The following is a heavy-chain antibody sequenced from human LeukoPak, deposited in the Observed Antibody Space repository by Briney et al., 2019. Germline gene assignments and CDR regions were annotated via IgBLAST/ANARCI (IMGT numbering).Heavy chain of an antibody. Sequence: PSETLSLTXTVSGYSISSGYYWGWIRQPPGKGLEWIGSIYHSGSTYYNPSLKSRVTISVDTSKNQFSLKLSSVTAADTAVYYCAREGIMITFGRVIVPLHWFDPWGQGTLVTVSS. CDR2: IYHSGST. D-gene: IGHD3-16*02. CDR1: GYSISSGYY. CDR3: AREGIMITFGRVIVPLHWFDP. J-gene: IGHJ5*02. V-gene: IGHV4-38-2*02.